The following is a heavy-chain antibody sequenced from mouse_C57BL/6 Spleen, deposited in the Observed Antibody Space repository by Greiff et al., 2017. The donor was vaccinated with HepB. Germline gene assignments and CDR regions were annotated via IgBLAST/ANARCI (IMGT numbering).Heavy chain of an antibody. CDR2: INPNSGST. CDR3: ARWYDYLFAY. D-gene: IGHD2-4*01. CDR1: GYTFTSYW. V-gene: IGHV1-64*01. Sequence: VQLQQPGAELVKPGASVKLSCKASGYTFTSYWMHWVKQRPGQGLEWIGKINPNSGSTNYNEKFKSKATLTVDKSSSTAYMQLSSLTSEDSAVYYCARWYDYLFAYWGQGTLVTVSA. J-gene: IGHJ3*01.